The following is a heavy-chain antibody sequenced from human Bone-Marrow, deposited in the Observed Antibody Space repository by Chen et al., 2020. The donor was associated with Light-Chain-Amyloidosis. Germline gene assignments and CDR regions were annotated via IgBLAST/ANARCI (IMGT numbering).Heavy chain of an antibody. CDR1: GYTFPNYW. CDR3: ARRRDGYNFDY. V-gene: IGHV5-51*01. J-gene: IGHJ4*02. Sequence: EVQLEQSGPEVKKTGESLKISCKGSGYTFPNYWIGWVRQMLGKGLEWMGVIYPDDSDARYSPSFEGQVTISADKSITTAYLQWRSLKASDTAMYYCARRRDGYNFDYWGQGTLVTVSS. D-gene: IGHD5-12*01. CDR2: IYPDDSDA.